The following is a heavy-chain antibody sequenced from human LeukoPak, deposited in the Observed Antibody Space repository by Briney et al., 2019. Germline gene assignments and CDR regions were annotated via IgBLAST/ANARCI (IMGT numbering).Heavy chain of an antibody. D-gene: IGHD1-14*01. CDR1: GFTLNDYY. J-gene: IGHJ3*02. CDR2: IGGSSTII. V-gene: IGHV3-11*04. CDR3: ARERDLPEDAFDI. Sequence: GGSLRLSCAASGFTLNDYYMNWIRQAPGKGLEWVAYIGGSSTIISYADSVKGRFTISRDNAKNSLYLQMNSLRAEDTAVYYCARERDLPEDAFDIWGQGTMVTVPS.